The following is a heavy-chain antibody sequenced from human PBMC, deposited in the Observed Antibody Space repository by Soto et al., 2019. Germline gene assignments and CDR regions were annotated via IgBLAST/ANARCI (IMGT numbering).Heavy chain of an antibody. CDR1: GYTFTNYD. Sequence: QVQLVQSGAEVKQPGASVKVSCKTSGYTFTNYDINWVRQAPGQGLEWMGWMRPNSGNTGFAPKFQGRVTLTRNTSITTAYMELSSLRSEDTAVYYCARGMSDGFGDVYWGQGTLVTVSS. CDR2: MRPNSGNT. D-gene: IGHD3-10*01. V-gene: IGHV1-8*01. J-gene: IGHJ4*02. CDR3: ARGMSDGFGDVY.